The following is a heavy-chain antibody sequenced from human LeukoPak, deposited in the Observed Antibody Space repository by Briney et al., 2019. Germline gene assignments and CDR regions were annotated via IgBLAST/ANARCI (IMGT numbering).Heavy chain of an antibody. CDR2: ISSSSSYI. CDR1: GFTFSSYS. J-gene: IGHJ4*02. V-gene: IGHV3-21*01. CDR3: ARDLSIAVAGTRFDY. D-gene: IGHD6-19*01. Sequence: GRSLRLSCAASGFTFSSYSMNWVRQAPGKGLEWVSSISSSSSYIYYADSVKGRFTISRDNAKNSLYLQMNSLRAKDTAVYYCARDLSIAVAGTRFDYWGQGTLVTVSS.